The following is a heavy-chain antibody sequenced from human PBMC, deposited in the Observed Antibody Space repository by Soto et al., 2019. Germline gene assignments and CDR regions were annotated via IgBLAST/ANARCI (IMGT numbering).Heavy chain of an antibody. Sequence: PSETLSLTCTVSGGSISSYYWSWIRQPTGKGLEWIGYIYYSGSTNYNPSLKSRVTISVDTSKNQFSLKLSSVTAADTAVYYCARLLLNYDFWSGLDAFDIWGQGTMVTVSS. CDR2: IYYSGST. V-gene: IGHV4-59*01. CDR3: ARLLLNYDFWSGLDAFDI. J-gene: IGHJ3*02. D-gene: IGHD3-3*01. CDR1: GGSISSYY.